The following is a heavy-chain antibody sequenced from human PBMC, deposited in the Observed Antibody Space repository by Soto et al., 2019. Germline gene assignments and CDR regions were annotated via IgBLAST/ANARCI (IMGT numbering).Heavy chain of an antibody. CDR3: PRVGGGYNFGAVY. J-gene: IGHJ4*02. D-gene: IGHD5-12*01. V-gene: IGHV1-69*01. CDR2: IIPKLGPA. CDR1: GGGNLRDFR. Sequence: QVQLVQSGAEVKKPGSSVQVSCKTSGGGNLRDFRTTWVGQAPGQGLEWMGGIIPKLGPANYAQNFQGRVTITADESTSTVYMELRSLRCYDTAVYYCPRVGGGYNFGAVYWGQGTPVTVSS.